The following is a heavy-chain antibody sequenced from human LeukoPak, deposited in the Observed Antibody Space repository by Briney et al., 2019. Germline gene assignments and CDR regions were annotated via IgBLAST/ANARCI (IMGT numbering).Heavy chain of an antibody. Sequence: GGSLRLSCAASGFTFSSYSMNCVRQAPGKGLEWVSSISSSSSYIYYADSVKGRFTISRDNAKNSLYLQMNSLRAEDTAVYYCARDLPGLAVEGDYWGQGTLVTVS. V-gene: IGHV3-21*01. D-gene: IGHD6-19*01. CDR1: GFTFSSYS. CDR2: ISSSSSYI. J-gene: IGHJ4*02. CDR3: ARDLPGLAVEGDY.